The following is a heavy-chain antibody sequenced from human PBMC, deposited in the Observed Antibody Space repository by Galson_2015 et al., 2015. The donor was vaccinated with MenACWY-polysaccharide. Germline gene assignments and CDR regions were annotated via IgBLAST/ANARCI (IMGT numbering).Heavy chain of an antibody. CDR2: IYDSGTT. J-gene: IGHJ5*02. D-gene: IGHD3-10*01. CDR3: ARDSHYYGSGSFGWFDP. V-gene: IGHV4-39*07. CDR1: GGSISRTSHY. Sequence: TLSLTCTVSGGSISRTSHYWGWVRQPPGKGLEWIGSIYDSGTTYYNPSLKGRVTISIDTSKNQFSLNVTSVTAADTAVYLCARDSHYYGSGSFGWFDPWGQGILVPVSS.